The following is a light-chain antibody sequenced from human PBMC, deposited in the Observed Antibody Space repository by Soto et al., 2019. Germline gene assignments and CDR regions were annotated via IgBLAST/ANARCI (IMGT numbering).Light chain of an antibody. J-gene: IGLJ1*01. CDR2: EVS. CDR3: CSYAGSNNFPYV. Sequence: QSVRTQPPSASGSPGQSVAISCTGTSSDVGGYNYASWYQQHPGKAPKLMIYEVSKRPSGVPDRFSGSKSGNTASLTVSGLQAEDEADYYCCSYAGSNNFPYVFGTGTKVTVL. CDR1: SSDVGGYNY. V-gene: IGLV2-8*01.